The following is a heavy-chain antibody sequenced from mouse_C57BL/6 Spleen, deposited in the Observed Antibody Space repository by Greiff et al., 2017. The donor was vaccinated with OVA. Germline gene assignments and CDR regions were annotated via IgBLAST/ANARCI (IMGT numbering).Heavy chain of an antibody. CDR3: ARSGYYGSRPYWYVDV. CDR2: IDPSDSYT. D-gene: IGHD1-1*01. V-gene: IGHV1-50*01. Sequence: QVQLQQPGAELVMPGASVKLSCKASGYTFTSYWMQWVKQRPGQGLEWIGEIDPSDSYTNSNQKFKGKATLTVDTSSSTAYMQLSSLTSEDSAVKYGARSGYYGSRPYWYVDVWGTGTTVTVSS. J-gene: IGHJ1*03. CDR1: GYTFTSYW.